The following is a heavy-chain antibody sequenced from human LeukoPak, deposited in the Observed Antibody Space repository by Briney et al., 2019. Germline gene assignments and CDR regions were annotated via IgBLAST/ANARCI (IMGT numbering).Heavy chain of an antibody. J-gene: IGHJ3*02. D-gene: IGHD3-22*01. CDR1: GGSMISSSHY. V-gene: IGHV4-39*07. Sequence: SETQSLTCTVSGGSMISSSHYWGWIRQPPGKGLEWIGSIYYSGSIYHNPSLKSRVTISIDTSKSQFSLRLSSVTAADTAVYYCARDRAEWQYYFDTSGDYYVGDSFDIWGQGTMVTVSS. CDR3: ARDRAEWQYYFDTSGDYYVGDSFDI. CDR2: IYYSGSI.